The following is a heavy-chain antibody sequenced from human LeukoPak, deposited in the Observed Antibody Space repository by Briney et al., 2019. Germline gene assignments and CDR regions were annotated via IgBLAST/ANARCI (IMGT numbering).Heavy chain of an antibody. J-gene: IGHJ4*02. CDR2: INHSGSA. CDR3: ARADYYGSGSYQLFDY. CDR1: GGSFSGYY. Sequence: PSETLSLTCAVSGGSFSGYYWTWIRQPPGKGLEWIGEINHSGSANYNPSLKSRVTISLDTSKKQFSLKLSSVTAADTAVYYCARADYYGSGSYQLFDYWGQGTLVTVSS. V-gene: IGHV4-34*01. D-gene: IGHD3-10*01.